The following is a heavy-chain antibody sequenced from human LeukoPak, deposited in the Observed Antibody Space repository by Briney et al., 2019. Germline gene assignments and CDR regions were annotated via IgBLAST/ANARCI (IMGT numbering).Heavy chain of an antibody. D-gene: IGHD1-7*01. J-gene: IGHJ4*02. CDR1: GFTFSSYS. CDR2: ISSSSSYI. V-gene: IGHV3-21*01. Sequence: GGSLRLSCAASGFTFSSYSMNWVRQAPGKGLEWVSSISSSSSYIYYADSVKGRFTISRDNAKNSLYLPMNSLSAEDTAVYYCARDAPITGTTNYWGQGTLVTVSS. CDR3: ARDAPITGTTNY.